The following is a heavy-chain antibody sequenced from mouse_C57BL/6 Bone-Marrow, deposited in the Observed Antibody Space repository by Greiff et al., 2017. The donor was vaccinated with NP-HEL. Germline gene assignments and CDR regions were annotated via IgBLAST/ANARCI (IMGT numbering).Heavy chain of an antibody. CDR3: ARKRWLLYYFDY. CDR1: GYTFTDYY. Sequence: VHVKQSGPVLVKPGASVKMSCKASGYTFTDYYMNWVKQSHGKSLEWIGVINPYNGGTSYNQKFKGKATLTVDKSSSTAYMELNSLTSEDSAVYYCARKRWLLYYFDYWGQGTTLTVSS. CDR2: INPYNGGT. V-gene: IGHV1-19*01. J-gene: IGHJ2*01. D-gene: IGHD2-3*01.